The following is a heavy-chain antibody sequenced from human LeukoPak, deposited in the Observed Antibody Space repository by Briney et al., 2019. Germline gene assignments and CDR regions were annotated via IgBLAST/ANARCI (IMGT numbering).Heavy chain of an antibody. CDR1: GGSFSGYY. Sequence: SETLSLTCAVYGGSFSGYYWSWIRQPPGKGLEWIGGINHSGSTNYNPSLKSRVTISVDTSKNQFSLKLSSVTAADTAVYYCARGQPLYGVVLPFDYWGQGTLVTVSS. D-gene: IGHD4-17*01. CDR3: ARGQPLYGVVLPFDY. J-gene: IGHJ4*02. CDR2: INHSGST. V-gene: IGHV4-34*01.